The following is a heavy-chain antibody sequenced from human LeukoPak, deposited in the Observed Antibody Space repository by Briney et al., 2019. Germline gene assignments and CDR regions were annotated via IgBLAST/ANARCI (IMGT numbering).Heavy chain of an antibody. V-gene: IGHV3-15*01. J-gene: IGHJ4*02. CDR2: IKSKTDGGTT. CDR1: GFTFSSYA. D-gene: IGHD2-21*01. CDR3: TTDLAVAYFDY. Sequence: GRSLRLSCAASGFTFSSYAMHWVRQAPGKGLEWVGRIKSKTDGGTTDYAAPVKGRFTISRDDSKNTLYLQMNSLKTEGTAVYYCTTDLAVAYFDYWGQGALVTVSS.